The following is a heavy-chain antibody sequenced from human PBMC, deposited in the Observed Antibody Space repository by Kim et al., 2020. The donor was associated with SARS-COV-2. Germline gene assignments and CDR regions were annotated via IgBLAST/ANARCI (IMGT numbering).Heavy chain of an antibody. CDR3: ARDRRARGYSGYEGGFDY. CDR1: GGSISSYY. Sequence: SETLSLTCTVSGGSISSYYWSWIRHPPGKGLEWIGYIYYSGSTNYNPSLKSRVTLSVDTSKNQFSLKLSSVTAADTAVYYCARDRRARGYSGYEGGFDYWGQGTLVTVSS. D-gene: IGHD5-12*01. CDR2: IYYSGST. V-gene: IGHV4-59*01. J-gene: IGHJ4*02.